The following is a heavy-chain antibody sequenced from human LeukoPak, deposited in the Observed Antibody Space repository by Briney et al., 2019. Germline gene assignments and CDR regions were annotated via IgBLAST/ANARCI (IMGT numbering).Heavy chain of an antibody. CDR2: ISGSGGST. CDR1: GFTFSSYA. V-gene: IGHV3-23*01. Sequence: GGSLRLSCAASGFTFSSYAMSWVRQSPGKGLEWVSAISGSGGSTYYADSVKGRFTISRDNSKNTLYLQMNSLRAEDTAVYYCAKDRYPGIAVAVGDYWGQGTLVTVSS. J-gene: IGHJ4*02. D-gene: IGHD6-19*01. CDR3: AKDRYPGIAVAVGDY.